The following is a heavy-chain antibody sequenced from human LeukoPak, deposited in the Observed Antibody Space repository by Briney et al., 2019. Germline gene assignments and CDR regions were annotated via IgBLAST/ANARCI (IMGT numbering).Heavy chain of an antibody. Sequence: ASVKVCCKASGFTFTNYGISWARQAPGQGLGWMGWISAYNGDTKYAQKFQGRVTMTTDTPTSTAYMELRSLRSDDTAVYYCARDPSNTSGWKTWFDPWGQGTLVTVSS. CDR3: ARDPSNTSGWKTWFDP. CDR1: GFTFTNYG. V-gene: IGHV1-18*01. CDR2: ISAYNGDT. D-gene: IGHD2-2*01. J-gene: IGHJ5*02.